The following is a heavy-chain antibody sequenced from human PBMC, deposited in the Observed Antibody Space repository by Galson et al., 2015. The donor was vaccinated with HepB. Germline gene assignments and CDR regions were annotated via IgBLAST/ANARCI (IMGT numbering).Heavy chain of an antibody. CDR1: GFSLSTSGMC. Sequence: PALVKPTQTLTLTCTFSGFSLSTSGMCVSWIRQPPGKALEWLARIYWDDDKSYSTSLRTRLTISKDTSTNQVALTMTNVDPVDTATYYCARNYDSSGYFTSYYFDYWGQGTLVTVSS. CDR3: ARNYDSSGYFTSYYFDY. V-gene: IGHV2-70*11. J-gene: IGHJ4*02. CDR2: IYWDDDK. D-gene: IGHD3-22*01.